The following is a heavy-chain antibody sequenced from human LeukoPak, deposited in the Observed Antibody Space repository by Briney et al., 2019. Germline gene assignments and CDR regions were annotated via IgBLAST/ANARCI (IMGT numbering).Heavy chain of an antibody. CDR2: ISSSSNTI. V-gene: IGHV3-48*04. Sequence: PGGSLRLSCAAFGFSFSSYSMNWARQAPGKGREGVSYISSSSNTIYHADSVKGRFTISRDSAKNSLYLQMNSLRAEDTAVYYCARSGSGSLGMDVWGQGTTVTVSS. CDR3: ARSGSGSLGMDV. CDR1: GFSFSSYS. D-gene: IGHD3-10*01. J-gene: IGHJ6*02.